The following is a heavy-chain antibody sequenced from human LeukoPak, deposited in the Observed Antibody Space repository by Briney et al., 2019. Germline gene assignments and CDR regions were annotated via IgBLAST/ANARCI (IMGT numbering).Heavy chain of an antibody. CDR1: GGSFSGYY. CDR3: ARESTIFAYYYYGMDV. CDR2: INHSGST. D-gene: IGHD3-3*01. Sequence: SETLSLTCAVYGGSFSGYYWSWIRQPPGKGLEWIGEINHSGSTNYNPSLKSRVTISVDTSKNQFSLKLSSVTAADTAVYYCARESTIFAYYYYGMDVWGQGTTVTVSS. V-gene: IGHV4-34*01. J-gene: IGHJ6*02.